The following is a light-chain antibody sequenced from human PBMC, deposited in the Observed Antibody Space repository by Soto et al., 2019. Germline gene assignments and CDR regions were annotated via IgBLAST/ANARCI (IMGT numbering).Light chain of an antibody. CDR3: SSYTTTTALYV. CDR2: DVS. J-gene: IGLJ1*01. V-gene: IGLV2-14*03. Sequence: QSALTQPASVSGSPGQSITISCTESSSGGGEYKYASWYQQHPGTAPKLIIYDVSNRPSGVSNRFSGFKSGSTASLTISGLQAEDEADYYCSSYTTTTALYVFGAGTKVTVL. CDR1: SSGGGEYKY.